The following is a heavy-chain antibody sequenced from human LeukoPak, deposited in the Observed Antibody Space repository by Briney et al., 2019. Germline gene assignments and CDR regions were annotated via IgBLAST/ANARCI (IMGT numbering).Heavy chain of an antibody. CDR3: ARDPGADY. J-gene: IGHJ4*02. D-gene: IGHD2-8*02. V-gene: IGHV4-59*01. Sequence: PETLSLTCTVSGGSITSYYWTWIRQPPGKGLEWIGFIYGDGSTKYNPSLKSRVTTSVDTSKNQFSLKLSSVTAADTAVYYCARDPGADYWGQGTLVTVSS. CDR1: GGSITSYY. CDR2: IYGDGST.